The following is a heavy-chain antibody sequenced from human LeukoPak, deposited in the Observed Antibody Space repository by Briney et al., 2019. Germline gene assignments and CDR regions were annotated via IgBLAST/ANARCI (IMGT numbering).Heavy chain of an antibody. CDR2: ITGSSGST. CDR1: GFTLSSYA. V-gene: IGHV3-23*01. CDR3: ATQNFDY. Sequence: GGSLRLSCAASGFTLSSYAMSWIRQAPGKGLEWVSVITGSSGSTYYADSVKGRFTISRDNSKNTLSLQMNSLRAEDTAVYYCATQNFDYWGQGTLVTVSS. J-gene: IGHJ4*02.